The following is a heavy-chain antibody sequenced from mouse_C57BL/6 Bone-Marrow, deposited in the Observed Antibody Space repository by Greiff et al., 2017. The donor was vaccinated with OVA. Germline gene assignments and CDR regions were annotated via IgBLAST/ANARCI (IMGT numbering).Heavy chain of an antibody. D-gene: IGHD2-3*01. CDR3: ARRGGYDGPGDY. V-gene: IGHV1-81*01. Sequence: VQLQQSGAELARPGASVKLSCKASGYTFTSYGISWVKQRTGQGLEWIGEIYPRSGNTYYTEKFKGKATLTADKSSSTAYMELRSLTSEDSAVYFCARRGGYDGPGDYWGQGTTLTVSS. J-gene: IGHJ2*01. CDR2: IYPRSGNT. CDR1: GYTFTSYG.